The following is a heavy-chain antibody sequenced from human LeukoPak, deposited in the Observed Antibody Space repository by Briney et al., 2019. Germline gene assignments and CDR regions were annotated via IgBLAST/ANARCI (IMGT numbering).Heavy chain of an antibody. Sequence: PSETLSLTCTVSGGSIRSNNYYWGWIRQPPGKGLEWIGYIYYSGSTNYNPSLKSRVTISVDTSKNQFSLKLSSVTAADTAVYYCARGEDILTGYLNWFDPWGQGTLVTVSS. CDR3: ARGEDILTGYLNWFDP. V-gene: IGHV4-61*05. J-gene: IGHJ5*02. D-gene: IGHD3-9*01. CDR1: GGSIRSNNYY. CDR2: IYYSGST.